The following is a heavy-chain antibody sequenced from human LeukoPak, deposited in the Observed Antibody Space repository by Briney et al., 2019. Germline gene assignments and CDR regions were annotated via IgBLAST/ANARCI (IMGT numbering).Heavy chain of an antibody. V-gene: IGHV5-51*01. CDR1: GYSFTSYW. Sequence: GESLKISCKGSGYSFTSYWIGWVRQMPGKGLEWMGTIYPGDSDTRYSPSFQGQVTISADKSISTAYLQWSSLKASDTAMYYCARVYYGSGSYPSGNYWGQGTLVTVSS. CDR2: IYPGDSDT. CDR3: ARVYYGSGSYPSGNY. D-gene: IGHD3-10*01. J-gene: IGHJ4*02.